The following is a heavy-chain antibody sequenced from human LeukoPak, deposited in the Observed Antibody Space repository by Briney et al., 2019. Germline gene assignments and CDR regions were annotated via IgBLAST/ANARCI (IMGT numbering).Heavy chain of an antibody. J-gene: IGHJ4*02. V-gene: IGHV4-59*01. CDR2: IYYTGST. Sequence: SETLSLTCSISGGSISSYYWSWVRQPPGKGLEWIAYIYYTGSTNYNPSLKSRVTISIDTSKNQFSLKLSSVTAADTTVYYCATSRAFRGAYYFDHWGQGTLVTVSS. CDR3: ATSRAFRGAYYFDH. CDR1: GGSISSYY. D-gene: IGHD3-10*01.